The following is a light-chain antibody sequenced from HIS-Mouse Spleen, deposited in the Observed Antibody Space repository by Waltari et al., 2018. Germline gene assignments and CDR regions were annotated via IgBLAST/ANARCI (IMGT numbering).Light chain of an antibody. CDR2: LGS. Sequence: DIVMTQSPLSLPVTPGEPASISCRSSQSLLPSSGSNYLDWYLQNPGQSPQLLLYLGSNRAAGVPDRFSGSGSGTDFTLKISRVEAEDVGVYYCMQALQTPYTFGQGTKLEIK. CDR1: QSLLPSSGSNY. CDR3: MQALQTPYT. V-gene: IGKV2-28*01. J-gene: IGKJ2*01.